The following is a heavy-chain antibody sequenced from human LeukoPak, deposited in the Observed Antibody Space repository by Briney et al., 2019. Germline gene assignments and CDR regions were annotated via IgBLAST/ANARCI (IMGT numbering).Heavy chain of an antibody. D-gene: IGHD3-22*01. CDR1: GGSISNYY. V-gene: IGHV4-59*01. CDR2: VSYTGRT. CDR3: ARLLDNDIRGDPDTFDV. J-gene: IGHJ3*01. Sequence: SETLSPTCPVSGGSISNYYWSWIRQPPGKGLEWIGYVSYTGRTKYNPSLQSRVTISIDTSKSQFSLKLTSVTSADTAVYSCARLLDNDIRGDPDTFDVWGQGTTVIVSS.